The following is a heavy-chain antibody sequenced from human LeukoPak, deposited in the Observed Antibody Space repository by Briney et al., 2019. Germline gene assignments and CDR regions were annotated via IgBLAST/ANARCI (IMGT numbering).Heavy chain of an antibody. Sequence: ASVKVSCKASGYTFTSYGISWVRQAPGQGLEWMGWISAYNGNTNYAQKFQGRVTMTRDTSISTAYMELSRLRSDDTAVYYCAGGDMTYYDFWSGYLNWFDPWGQGTLVTVSS. CDR1: GYTFTSYG. J-gene: IGHJ5*02. CDR3: AGGDMTYYDFWSGYLNWFDP. V-gene: IGHV1-18*01. D-gene: IGHD3-3*01. CDR2: ISAYNGNT.